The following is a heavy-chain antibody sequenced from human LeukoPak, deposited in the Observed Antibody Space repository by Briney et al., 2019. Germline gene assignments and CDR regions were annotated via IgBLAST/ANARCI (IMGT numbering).Heavy chain of an antibody. Sequence: SETLSLTCTVSGGSIRSYYWNWIRQSPGKTLEWIRYIYYSGSTNYNPSLKSRVTISVDTSKSQFSLKLSSVTAADTAVYYCARDEGGQLNYFDYWGQGTLVTVSS. CDR1: GGSIRSYY. CDR2: IYYSGST. CDR3: ARDEGGQLNYFDY. V-gene: IGHV4-59*01. J-gene: IGHJ4*02. D-gene: IGHD2-2*01.